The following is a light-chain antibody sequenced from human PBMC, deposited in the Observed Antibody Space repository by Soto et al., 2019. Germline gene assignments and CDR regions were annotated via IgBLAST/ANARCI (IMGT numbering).Light chain of an antibody. CDR1: QSISNW. CDR3: QQYDRFPYT. V-gene: IGKV1-5*03. Sequence: DIQMTQSPSTLSASVGDTVTITCRASQSISNWLACYQKKQGQAPKLLIHKLSLLESGVPSRFSGSGSGTEFTLTISSLQPDDFATFYCQQYDRFPYTFGQGTKLEIK. CDR2: KLS. J-gene: IGKJ2*01.